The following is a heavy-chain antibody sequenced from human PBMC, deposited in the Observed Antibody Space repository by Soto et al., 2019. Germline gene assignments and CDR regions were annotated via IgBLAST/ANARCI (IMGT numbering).Heavy chain of an antibody. J-gene: IGHJ4*02. CDR3: AREKSYGYADY. D-gene: IGHD5-18*01. CDR1: GYTFTSYD. Sequence: QVQLVQSGAEVKKPGASVKVSCKASGYTFTSYDINWVRQATGQGLEWMGWMNPNSGNTGYAQKFHGRVSMTRNTSISTVYMDLSTLRSDDTAVYYCAREKSYGYADYWCQGTLVTVSS. V-gene: IGHV1-8*01. CDR2: MNPNSGNT.